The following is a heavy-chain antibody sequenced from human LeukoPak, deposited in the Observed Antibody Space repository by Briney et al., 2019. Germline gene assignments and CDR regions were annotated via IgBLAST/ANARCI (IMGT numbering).Heavy chain of an antibody. CDR1: GGSISSLSYY. V-gene: IGHV4-39*01. CDR2: IYYGGRT. J-gene: IGHJ4*02. CDR3: ATSVTSSSGWYYVY. Sequence: SETLSLTCSVSGGSISSLSYYWGWVRQPPGTGLEWIGSIYYGGRTYYNPSLKSRVTMPVDTSKNQFSLKLSSVTAADTAIYYCATSVTSSSGWYYVYWGQGSLVTVSS. D-gene: IGHD6-19*01.